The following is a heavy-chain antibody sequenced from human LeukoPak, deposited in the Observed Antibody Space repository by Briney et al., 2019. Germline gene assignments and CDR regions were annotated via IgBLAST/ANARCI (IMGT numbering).Heavy chain of an antibody. V-gene: IGHV3-48*01. D-gene: IGHD3-22*01. CDR1: GFTFSSYH. CDR3: ARAQYYSDSTGYYYLHY. CDR2: ISSSSSTI. J-gene: IGHJ4*02. Sequence: PGGSLRLSCVGSGFTFSSYHMNWVRQAPGKGLEWVSYISSSSSTIYYADSVKGRFTIPRDNAKNSLYLQTNSLRAEDTAVYYCARAQYYSDSTGYYYLHYWGQGTLVTVSS.